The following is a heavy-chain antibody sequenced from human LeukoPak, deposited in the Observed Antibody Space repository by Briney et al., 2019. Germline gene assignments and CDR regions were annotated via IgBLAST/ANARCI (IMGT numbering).Heavy chain of an antibody. Sequence: PWGSLRLSCAASGFTFSSYAMSWVRQAPGKGLEWVSAISGSGGSTYYADSVKGRFTISRDNSKNTLYLQMNSLRAEDTAVYYRAPSRLRVVIMPRGDFDYWRQAALVTVSS. V-gene: IGHV3-23*01. J-gene: IGHJ4*02. CDR2: ISGSGGST. CDR3: APSRLRVVIMPRGDFDY. CDR1: GFTFSSYA. D-gene: IGHD3-3*01.